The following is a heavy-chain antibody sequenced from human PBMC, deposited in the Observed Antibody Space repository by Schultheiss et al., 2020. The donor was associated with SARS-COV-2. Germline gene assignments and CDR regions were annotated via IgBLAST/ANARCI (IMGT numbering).Heavy chain of an antibody. CDR1: GGSISSDS. Sequence: SETLSLTCTVSGGSISSDSWSWIRQSAGKGLEWIGRIYASGSTKNPSLQSRVTMSVDTSKNQISLKLSSVTAADTAVYYCARETEFRGYSYGYESGFYNYYYMDVWGKGTTVTVSS. V-gene: IGHV4-4*07. D-gene: IGHD5-18*01. CDR3: ARETEFRGYSYGYESGFYNYYYMDV. J-gene: IGHJ6*03. CDR2: IYASGST.